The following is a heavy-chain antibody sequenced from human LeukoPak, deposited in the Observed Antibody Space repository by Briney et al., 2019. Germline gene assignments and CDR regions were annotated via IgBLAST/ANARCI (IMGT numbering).Heavy chain of an antibody. V-gene: IGHV4-61*02. CDR1: GGSISSGSYY. Sequence: SETLSLTCTVSGGSISSGSYYWSWIRQPAGKGLEWIGRIYTSGSTNYNPSLKSLVTISVDTSKTQFSLKLSSVTAADTAVYYCASRGPYYDSSGPGWFDPWGQGTLVTVSS. J-gene: IGHJ5*02. CDR3: ASRGPYYDSSGPGWFDP. D-gene: IGHD3-22*01. CDR2: IYTSGST.